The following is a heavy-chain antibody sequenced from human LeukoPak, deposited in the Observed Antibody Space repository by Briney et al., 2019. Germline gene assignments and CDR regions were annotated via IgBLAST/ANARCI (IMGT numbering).Heavy chain of an antibody. J-gene: IGHJ5*02. D-gene: IGHD4-23*01. CDR1: GFTFSSYW. Sequence: GGSLRLSCAASGFTFSSYWMHWVRQAPGKGLEWVSHISSSGRTIYYADSVKGRFTISRDNAQNSLYLQMNSLRAEDTAVYYCASYGGNPSRFDPWRQGTLVTVSS. V-gene: IGHV3-48*04. CDR2: ISSSGRTI. CDR3: ASYGGNPSRFDP.